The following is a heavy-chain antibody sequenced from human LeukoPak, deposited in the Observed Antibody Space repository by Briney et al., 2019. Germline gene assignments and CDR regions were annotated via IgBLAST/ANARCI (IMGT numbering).Heavy chain of an antibody. D-gene: IGHD5-12*01. CDR2: ISGSGGST. Sequence: GGSLRLSCAASGFTFSSYAMSWVRQAPGKGLEWVSAISGSGGSTYYAGSVKGRFTISRDNSKNTLYLQMNSLRAEDTAVYYCAKDPRATPTRGWDDIWGQGTMVTVSS. V-gene: IGHV3-23*01. J-gene: IGHJ3*02. CDR3: AKDPRATPTRGWDDI. CDR1: GFTFSSYA.